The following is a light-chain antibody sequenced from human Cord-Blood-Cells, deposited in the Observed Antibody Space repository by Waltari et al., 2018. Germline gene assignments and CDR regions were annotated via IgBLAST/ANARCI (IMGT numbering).Light chain of an antibody. Sequence: DIQMTQSPYSLSASVGDRDTITCRASQSISSYLNGYQQKPGKAPKLLIYAASSLQSGVPSRFSGSGSGTDFTLTISSLQPEDFATYYCQQSYSTPLFTFGPGTKVDIK. CDR1: QSISSY. J-gene: IGKJ3*01. V-gene: IGKV1-39*01. CDR3: QQSYSTPLFT. CDR2: AAS.